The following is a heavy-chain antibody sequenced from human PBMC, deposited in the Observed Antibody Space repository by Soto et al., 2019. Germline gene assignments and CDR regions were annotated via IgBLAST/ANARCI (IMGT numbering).Heavy chain of an antibody. J-gene: IGHJ6*02. D-gene: IGHD6-19*01. Sequence: GGSLILSWAASGFTFSSGVMHWVRQAPGKGLEWVAVISYDGSNKYYADSVKGRFTISRDNSKNTLYLQMNSLRAEDTAVYYCAKSGSSGWYGYYYYGMDVWGQGTTVTVSS. CDR3: AKSGSSGWYGYYYYGMDV. CDR2: ISYDGSNK. V-gene: IGHV3-30*18. CDR1: GFTFSSGV.